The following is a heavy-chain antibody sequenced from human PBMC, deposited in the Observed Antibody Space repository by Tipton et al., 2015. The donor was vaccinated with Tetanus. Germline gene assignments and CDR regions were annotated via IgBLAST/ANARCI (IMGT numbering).Heavy chain of an antibody. V-gene: IGHV4-31*03. Sequence: TLSLTCSVSGGSISSGGYYWSWIRQHPGKGLEWIGYVFYSGSTNYNPSLKSRVTISISKSKNQFSLKLTSMTAADTAVYYCVRGRGLGAYSFGFEYWGQGVQVTVSS. CDR1: GGSISSGGYY. CDR2: VFYSGST. CDR3: VRGRGLGAYSFGFEY. D-gene: IGHD5-18*01. J-gene: IGHJ4*02.